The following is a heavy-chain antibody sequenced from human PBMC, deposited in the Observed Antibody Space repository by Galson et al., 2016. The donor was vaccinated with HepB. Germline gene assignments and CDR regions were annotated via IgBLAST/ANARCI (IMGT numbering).Heavy chain of an antibody. D-gene: IGHD6-19*01. CDR1: GFTFSTYP. V-gene: IGHV3-30-3*01. Sequence: SLRLSCAASGFTFSTYPMFWVRQAPGKGLEWMSLISNDGYYEYYADSVKGRFTISRDNSKNILYLQLKNLGPEDTAVYYCARVEPNSGWDGHYWGQGTLVTVSS. J-gene: IGHJ4*02. CDR3: ARVEPNSGWDGHY. CDR2: ISNDGYYE.